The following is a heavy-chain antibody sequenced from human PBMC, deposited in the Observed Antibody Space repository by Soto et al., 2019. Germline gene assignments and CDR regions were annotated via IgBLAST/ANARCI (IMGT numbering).Heavy chain of an antibody. CDR2: IYWDDDK. J-gene: IGHJ6*02. V-gene: IGHV2-5*02. CDR1: GFSLSTIGVG. D-gene: IGHD2-21*02. CDR3: VQSRCGGDCLQSYSSHSYYGLDV. Sequence: QITLKESGPTLVKPTQTLTLTCTFSGFSLSTIGVGVGWIRQPPGKALEWLALIYWDDDKRYSPSLKSRLTVTKDTSKSQVVLTMTNMDPVDTATYYCVQSRCGGDCLQSYSSHSYYGLDVWGQGTTFTVSS.